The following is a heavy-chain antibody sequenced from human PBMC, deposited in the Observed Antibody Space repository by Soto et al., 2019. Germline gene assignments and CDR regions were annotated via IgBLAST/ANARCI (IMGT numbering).Heavy chain of an antibody. V-gene: IGHV3-48*02. CDR2: ISSSSSTI. D-gene: IGHD2-15*01. CDR3: ARDTLFCSGGSCYGTGFDY. CDR1: GFTFSSYS. J-gene: IGHJ4*02. Sequence: PGGSLRLSCAASGFTFSSYSMNWVRQAPGKGLEWVSYISSSSSTIYYADSVKGRFTISRDNAKNSLYLQMNSLRDEDTAVYYCARDTLFCSGGSCYGTGFDYWGQGTLVTVSS.